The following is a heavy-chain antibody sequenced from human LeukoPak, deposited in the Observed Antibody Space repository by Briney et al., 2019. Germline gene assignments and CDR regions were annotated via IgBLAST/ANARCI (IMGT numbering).Heavy chain of an antibody. CDR2: IYYSGST. CDR3: ARVKRPYSSGWYSPAFDY. D-gene: IGHD6-19*01. J-gene: IGHJ4*02. CDR1: GGSISSGGYY. V-gene: IGHV4-31*03. Sequence: SETLSLTCTVSGGSISSGGYYWSWIRQHPGKGLEWIGYIYYSGSTYYNPSLKSRVTISVDTSKNQFSLKLSSVTAADTAVYYCARVKRPYSSGWYSPAFDYWGQGTLVTVSS.